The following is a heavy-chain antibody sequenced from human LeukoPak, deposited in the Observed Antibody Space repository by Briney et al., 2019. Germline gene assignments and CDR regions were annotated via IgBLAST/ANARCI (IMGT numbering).Heavy chain of an antibody. D-gene: IGHD6-19*01. CDR2: ISGSGGST. Sequence: GGSLRLSCAASGFTFSFYAMSWVRQAPGKGLEWVSAISGSGGSTYYADSVKGRFTISRDNSKNTLYLQMNSLRAEDTAVYYCAKVDSSGWYRSKAFDYWGQGTLVTVSS. CDR3: AKVDSSGWYRSKAFDY. J-gene: IGHJ4*02. CDR1: GFTFSFYA. V-gene: IGHV3-23*01.